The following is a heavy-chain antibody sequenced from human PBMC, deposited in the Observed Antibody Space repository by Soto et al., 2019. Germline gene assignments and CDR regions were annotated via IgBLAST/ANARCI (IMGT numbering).Heavy chain of an antibody. CDR1: GFSFSDYY. Sequence: QVQVVESGGGLVKPGGSLRLSCAASGFSFSDYYMTWIRQAPGKGLEWISYISSGGTTIYYADPVKGRFTLSRDNAKSSLFLQMNSLRAEDTAVYYCVRAGRTALTYDGMDAWGQGTTVTVSS. J-gene: IGHJ6*02. CDR3: VRAGRTALTYDGMDA. V-gene: IGHV3-11*01. CDR2: ISSGGTTI. D-gene: IGHD5-18*01.